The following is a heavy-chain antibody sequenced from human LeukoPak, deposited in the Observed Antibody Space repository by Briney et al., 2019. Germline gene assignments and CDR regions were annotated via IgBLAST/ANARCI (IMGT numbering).Heavy chain of an antibody. Sequence: GGSLRLSCTASGFSLSKVWMSWVRQPPGQGLEWVGHIKTKGDGGTTEYVAPVRGRFTISRDDSGDTLYLQMNSLKIADTAVYYCTTVDYGDLTPAASSDYWGEGTLVTVSS. CDR1: GFSLSKVW. CDR3: TTVDYGDLTPAASSDY. CDR2: IKTKGDGGTT. J-gene: IGHJ4*02. D-gene: IGHD4-17*01. V-gene: IGHV3-15*01.